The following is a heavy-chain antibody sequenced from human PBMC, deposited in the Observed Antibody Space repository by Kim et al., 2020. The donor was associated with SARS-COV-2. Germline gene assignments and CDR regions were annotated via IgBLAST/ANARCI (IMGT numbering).Heavy chain of an antibody. Sequence: ASVKVSCKASGYTFTSYAMNWVRQAPGQGLEWMGWINTNTGNPTYAQGFTGRFVFSLDTSVSTAYLQISSLKAEDTAVYYCARVPERSIAARRNWFDPWGQGTLVTVSS. CDR2: INTNTGNP. CDR1: GYTFTSYA. J-gene: IGHJ5*02. CDR3: ARVPERSIAARRNWFDP. D-gene: IGHD6-6*01. V-gene: IGHV7-4-1*02.